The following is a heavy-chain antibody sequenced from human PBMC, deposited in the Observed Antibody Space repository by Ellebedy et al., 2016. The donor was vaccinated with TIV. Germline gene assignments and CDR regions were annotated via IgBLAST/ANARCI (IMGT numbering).Heavy chain of an antibody. J-gene: IGHJ3*02. D-gene: IGHD3-22*01. CDR1: GFTFSSYS. Sequence: PGGSLRLSCAASGFTFSSYSMNWVRQAPGKGLEWVSYISSSSSTIYYADSVKGRFTISRDNAKNSLYLQMNSLRDEDTAVYYCARESSGYLGDAFDIWGQGTMVTVSS. V-gene: IGHV3-48*02. CDR2: ISSSSSTI. CDR3: ARESSGYLGDAFDI.